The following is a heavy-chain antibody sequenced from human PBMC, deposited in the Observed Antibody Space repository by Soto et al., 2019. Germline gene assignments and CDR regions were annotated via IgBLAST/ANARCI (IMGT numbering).Heavy chain of an antibody. J-gene: IGHJ4*02. CDR3: ARGVSAGVDY. CDR1: GYSFTSLD. Sequence: QVQLVQAGAEVREPGASVKVSCKASGYSFTSLDINWVRQTAGQGLEWMGWMQPSTGRTGYAQKLKGRVTMTRDTSINTAYMELTTLTSDATAFYYCARGVSAGVDYWGQGTLVTVSS. CDR2: MQPSTGRT. V-gene: IGHV1-8*01. D-gene: IGHD1-26*01.